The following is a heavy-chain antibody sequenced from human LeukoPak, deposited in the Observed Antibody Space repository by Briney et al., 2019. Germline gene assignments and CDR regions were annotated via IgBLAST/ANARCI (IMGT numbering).Heavy chain of an antibody. CDR1: GFTFSSYA. CDR3: ARDHPGHIVVVTAILPPDY. V-gene: IGHV3-23*01. Sequence: GGSLRLSCAASGFTFSSYAMSWVRQAPGKGLEWVSAISGSGSSTYYADSVKGRFTISRDNSKNTLYLQMNSLRAEDTAVYYCARDHPGHIVVVTAILPPDYWGQGTLVTVSS. CDR2: ISGSGSST. D-gene: IGHD2-21*02. J-gene: IGHJ4*02.